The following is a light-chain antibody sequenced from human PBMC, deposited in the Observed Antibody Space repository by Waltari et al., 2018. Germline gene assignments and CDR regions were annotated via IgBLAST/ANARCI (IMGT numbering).Light chain of an antibody. CDR2: SNN. CDR1: NSDVGSNT. V-gene: IGLV1-44*01. Sequence: SVLPQPPSASPTPGQRVTISCSGRNSDVGSNTLNWYQQPPETAPKLLIHSNNQRPSGGADRFSGAKSYASAALAINGLQSEDEAIDYCSVWDASLNGRVFGGGTKLAVL. J-gene: IGLJ3*02. CDR3: SVWDASLNGRV.